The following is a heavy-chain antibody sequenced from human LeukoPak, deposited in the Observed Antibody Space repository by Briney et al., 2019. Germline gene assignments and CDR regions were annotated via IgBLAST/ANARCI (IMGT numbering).Heavy chain of an antibody. CDR2: IYSGGST. D-gene: IGHD2-21*02. V-gene: IGHV3-66*01. J-gene: IGHJ4*02. CDR1: GFTVSSNY. Sequence: GGSLRLSCAASGFTVSSNYMSWVRQAPGKGLEWVSVIYSGGSTYYADSVKGRFTISRDNSKNTLYLQMNSLRAEDTAVYYCARALPATAIYFDYWGQGTLVTVSS. CDR3: ARALPATAIYFDY.